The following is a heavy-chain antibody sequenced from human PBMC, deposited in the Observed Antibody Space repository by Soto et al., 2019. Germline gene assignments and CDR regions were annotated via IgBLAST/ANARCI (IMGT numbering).Heavy chain of an antibody. V-gene: IGHV6-1*01. CDR2: TYYRSRWYS. CDR1: GDSVSSSSVA. CDR3: ARSEEDSDYYYYGLDV. J-gene: IGHJ6*02. D-gene: IGHD2-15*01. Sequence: TGVISGDSVSSSSVAWNWVRQSPSRGLEWLGRTYYRSRWYSDFAVSVRGRIVINADTSKNQFSLQLNSVTPEDTAVYFCARSEEDSDYYYYGLDVWGQGTTVTVSS.